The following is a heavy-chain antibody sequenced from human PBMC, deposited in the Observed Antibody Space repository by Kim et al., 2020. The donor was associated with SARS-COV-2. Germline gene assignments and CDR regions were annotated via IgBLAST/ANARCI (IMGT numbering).Heavy chain of an antibody. J-gene: IGHJ4*02. V-gene: IGHV3-74*01. Sequence: GGSLRLSCAASGFSFNKFWMHWVRQGPGKGLVSISHVTSDGRDRRYADSVKGRFTVSRDNTRDTVYLEMNNLSVDDTAVYYCVAVNWGSPTYWGQGTLVTVSS. D-gene: IGHD3-16*01. CDR3: VAVNWGSPTY. CDR2: VTSDGRDR. CDR1: GFSFNKFW.